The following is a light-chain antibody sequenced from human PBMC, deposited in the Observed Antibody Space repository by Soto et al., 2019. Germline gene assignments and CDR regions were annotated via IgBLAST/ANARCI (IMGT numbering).Light chain of an antibody. CDR2: GAS. CDR1: QSISSRN. CDR3: QHYDNSPPMYT. J-gene: IGKJ2*01. V-gene: IGKV3-20*01. Sequence: EIVLTQSPGTLSLSPGERATLSCRASQSISSRNLAWYQQKPGQAPRLLIYGASSRAAGIPDRFSGSGSGTDFTLTISRLETEDFAVYYCQHYDNSPPMYTFGQGTKLEIK.